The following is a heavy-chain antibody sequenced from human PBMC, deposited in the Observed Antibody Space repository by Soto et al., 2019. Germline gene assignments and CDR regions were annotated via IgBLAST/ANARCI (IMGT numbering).Heavy chain of an antibody. J-gene: IGHJ5*02. D-gene: IGHD2-8*01. CDR1: GYTFTDDF. V-gene: IGHV1-2*02. Sequence: QVQLVQSGAEVKKPGASVKVSCKASGYTFTDDFIQWVRQAPGQGLEWMGWIDPNNGDTTYAQKFQGRVTMTRDTSITTAYMELISLTSDDTAVYYCVRDERHGINGEYYTFWFDPWGQGTLVTVSS. CDR2: IDPNNGDT. CDR3: VRDERHGINGEYYTFWFDP.